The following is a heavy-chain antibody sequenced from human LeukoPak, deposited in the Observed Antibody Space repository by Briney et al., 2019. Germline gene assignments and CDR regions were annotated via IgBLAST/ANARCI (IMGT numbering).Heavy chain of an antibody. D-gene: IGHD4-23*01. V-gene: IGHV4-59*01. CDR2: IYYSGST. Sequence: SETLSLTCTVSGGSISSYYWSWIRQPPGKGLEWIGYIYYSGSTSYSPSLRSRVTISVDTSKNQFSLKLSSVTAADTAVYYCASQIGAVVTWAGDFDYWGQGTLVTVSS. J-gene: IGHJ4*02. CDR3: ASQIGAVVTWAGDFDY. CDR1: GGSISSYY.